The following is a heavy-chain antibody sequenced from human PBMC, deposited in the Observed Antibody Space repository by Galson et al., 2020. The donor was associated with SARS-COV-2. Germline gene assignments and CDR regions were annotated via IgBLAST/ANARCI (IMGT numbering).Heavy chain of an antibody. CDR1: GYTFSDYY. Sequence: ASVKVSCKASGYTFSDYYMHWVRQAPGQGLEWMGRINPNSGGTKYAQKFQGRVTMTRDTSISTAYMELSRLRSDDTAVYYCARDRLSSGSYYVDYWGQGTQVTVAT. CDR3: ARDRLSSGSYYVDY. D-gene: IGHD3-10*01. J-gene: IGHJ4*02. V-gene: IGHV1-2*06. CDR2: INPNSGGT.